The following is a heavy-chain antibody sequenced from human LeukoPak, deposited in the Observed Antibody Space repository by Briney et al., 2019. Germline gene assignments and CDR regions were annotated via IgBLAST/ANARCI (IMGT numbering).Heavy chain of an antibody. Sequence: AGGSLRLSCAASGFTFSRNWMHWVRQAPGKGLVWVSRINNEGRSTSYADSVKGRFTISRDNAKNTLYLQMNSLRAEDTAVYYCASTYSFDSCGYYPFDYWGQGTLVTVSS. D-gene: IGHD3-22*01. CDR1: GFTFSRNW. V-gene: IGHV3-74*01. CDR2: INNEGRST. J-gene: IGHJ4*02. CDR3: ASTYSFDSCGYYPFDY.